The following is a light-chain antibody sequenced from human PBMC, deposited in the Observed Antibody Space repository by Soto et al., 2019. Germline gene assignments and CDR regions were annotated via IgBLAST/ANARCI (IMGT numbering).Light chain of an antibody. CDR3: AAWDDSLNGVV. Sequence: QSVPTQPPSASGTPGQRVTISCSGSRSNIGTNIVNWYQQLPGMAPKLLIYNNYQRPSGIPDRFSGSKSGTSASLAISGLQSEDEADYYCAAWDDSLNGVVFGGGTKLTVL. V-gene: IGLV1-44*01. CDR1: RSNIGTNI. CDR2: NNY. J-gene: IGLJ2*01.